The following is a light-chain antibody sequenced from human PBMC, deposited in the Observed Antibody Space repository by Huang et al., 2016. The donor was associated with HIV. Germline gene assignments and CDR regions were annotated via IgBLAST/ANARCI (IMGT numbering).Light chain of an antibody. Sequence: EIVLTQSPGTLSLSPGERATLSCRASQSVSSSYLAWYQQKPGQAPRLLIYGASRRAAGIPDRFSGSGSGTDFTLTISRLEPEDFSVYFCQHYGSSPGYTFGQGTKLEIK. CDR2: GAS. V-gene: IGKV3-20*01. CDR3: QHYGSSPGYT. J-gene: IGKJ2*01. CDR1: QSVSSSY.